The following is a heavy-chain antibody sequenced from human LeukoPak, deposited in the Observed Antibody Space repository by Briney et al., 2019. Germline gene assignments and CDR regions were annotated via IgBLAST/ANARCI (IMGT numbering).Heavy chain of an antibody. V-gene: IGHV3-48*01. Sequence: GGSLRLSCAASGFTFSDYNMNWVRQAPVKGLEWISYISSSSATIYYADSVKGRFTISRDNAKNSLYLLMSSLRVEDTAVYYCAKNSTSIFPAAGVWGQGTTVIVSS. CDR1: GFTFSDYN. J-gene: IGHJ6*02. CDR2: ISSSSATI. CDR3: AKNSTSIFPAAGV. D-gene: IGHD3-3*01.